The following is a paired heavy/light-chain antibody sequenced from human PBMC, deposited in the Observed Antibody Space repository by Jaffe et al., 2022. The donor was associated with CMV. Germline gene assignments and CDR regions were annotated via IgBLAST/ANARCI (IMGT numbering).Light chain of an antibody. CDR1: QSVNNRY. Sequence: EKVMTQSPVTLSVSPGERATLSCRASQSVNNRYLAWYQQKPGQAPRLLIYGASTRATGIPDRFSGSGSGTEFTLTISSLQSEDFAVYYCQQYDNWPLTFGGGTKVEIK. J-gene: IGKJ4*01. V-gene: IGKV3-15*01. CDR2: GAS. CDR3: QQYDNWPLT.
Heavy chain of an antibody. V-gene: IGHV3-23*01. CDR2: LTSSGGAI. J-gene: IGHJ5*02. CDR3: AKDGGYADTLSKWFDT. Sequence: EVHLLESGGGLVQPGGSLRLSCAVSGLSLRDSAMSWVRQRPGKGLEWVSTLTSSGGAIYYADSVRGRFTISRDNSRNTLYVQMNNLKVEDTAIYYCAKDGGYADTLSKWFDTWGQGTLVAVSS. CDR1: GLSLRDSA. D-gene: IGHD2-2*01.